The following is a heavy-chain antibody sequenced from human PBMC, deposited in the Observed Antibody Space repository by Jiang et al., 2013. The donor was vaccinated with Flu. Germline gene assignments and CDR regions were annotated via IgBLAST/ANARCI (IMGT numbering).Heavy chain of an antibody. CDR2: IYTSGSI. J-gene: IGHJ6*02. V-gene: IGHV4-61*02. Sequence: GSGLVKPSQTLSLTCTVSGGSISRGNYYWSWIRQPAGKGLEWIGRIYTSGSINYSPSLQSRVTISVDTSKNQFSLKLNSVTAADTAVYYCARGSYFASGTYYTKDYYYYYAMDIWGQGTTVTVSS. CDR3: ARGSYFASGTYYTKDYYYYYAMDI. D-gene: IGHD3-10*01. CDR1: GGSISRGNYY.